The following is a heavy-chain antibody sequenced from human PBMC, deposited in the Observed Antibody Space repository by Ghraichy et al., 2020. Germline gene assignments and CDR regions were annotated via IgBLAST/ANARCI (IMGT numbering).Heavy chain of an antibody. Sequence: SQTLSLTCTVSGGSIHSYYWSWIRQPPGKGLEWIGYFYHSGRTDYNPSLKGRATISIDTSKNQFSLNVTYVTAADTAVYHCARGKHRGRAPGLFAPWGQEPWSPSPQ. CDR1: GGSIHSYY. CDR3: ARGKHRGRAPGLFAP. J-gene: IGHJ5*02. CDR2: FYHSGRT. D-gene: IGHD3-10*01. V-gene: IGHV4-59*13.